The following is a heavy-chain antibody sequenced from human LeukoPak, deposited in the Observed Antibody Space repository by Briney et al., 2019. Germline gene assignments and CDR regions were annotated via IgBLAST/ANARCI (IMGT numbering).Heavy chain of an antibody. V-gene: IGHV3-74*01. CDR1: GFTFSSYW. CDR2: IHSDGTST. Sequence: PGGSLRLSCAASGFTFSSYWMHWVRQAPVKGLVWVSRIHSDGTSTNYADSVKGRFTISRDNANNTLYLQMNSLRAEDMAVYYCAREYYTSSSRSYDYWGQGALVIVSS. J-gene: IGHJ4*02. D-gene: IGHD3-3*01. CDR3: AREYYTSSSRSYDY.